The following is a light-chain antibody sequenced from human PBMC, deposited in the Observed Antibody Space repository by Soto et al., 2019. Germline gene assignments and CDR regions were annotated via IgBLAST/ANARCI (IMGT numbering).Light chain of an antibody. CDR1: SSNIGAGYD. CDR2: GNS. Sequence: QSVLTQPPSVSGAPGQRVTISCTGSSSNIGAGYDVHWYQQLPGTAPKLLIYGNSNRPSGVPDRFSGSKSGTSASLAITGXXXXXEAXYYCQSYDSSLSGYYVFGTGTKLTVL. CDR3: QSYDSSLSGYYV. V-gene: IGLV1-40*01. J-gene: IGLJ1*01.